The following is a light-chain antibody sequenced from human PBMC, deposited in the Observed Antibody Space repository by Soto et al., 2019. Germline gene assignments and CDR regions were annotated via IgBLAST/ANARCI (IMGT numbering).Light chain of an antibody. CDR2: GDN. Sequence: QPVLTQPPSVSGAPGQRVTIPCTGSSSNIGAGYDVSWYQQLPTTAPKLLIYGDNNRPSGVPDRFSGSKSGASASLAITGLQAEDEADYYCQSYDYTLRGVVFGGGTKLTVL. CDR1: SSNIGAGYD. V-gene: IGLV1-40*01. J-gene: IGLJ2*01. CDR3: QSYDYTLRGVV.